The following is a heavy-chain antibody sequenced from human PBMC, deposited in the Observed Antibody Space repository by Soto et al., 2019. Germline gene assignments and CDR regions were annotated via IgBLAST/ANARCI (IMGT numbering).Heavy chain of an antibody. CDR2: IIHILGIA. CDR1: GGTFSSYT. Sequence: GASVKVSCKASGGTFSSYTISWVRQAPGQGLEWMGRIIHILGIANYAQKFQGRVTITADKSTSTAYMELSSLRSEDTAVYYCARADGPVPAAKDYSGYDYRGLDYWGQGTLVTVSS. CDR3: ARADGPVPAAKDYSGYDYRGLDY. V-gene: IGHV1-69*02. D-gene: IGHD5-12*01. J-gene: IGHJ4*02.